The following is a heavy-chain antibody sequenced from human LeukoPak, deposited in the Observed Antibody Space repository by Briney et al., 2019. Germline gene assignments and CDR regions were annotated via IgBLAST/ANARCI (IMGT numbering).Heavy chain of an antibody. J-gene: IGHJ4*02. CDR1: GFTFSSYS. Sequence: PGGSLRLSCAASGFTFSSYSMNWVRQAPGKGLEWVSSIGSSSSYIYYADSVKGRFTISRDNAKNSLYLQMNSLRAEDTAVYYCARDHGSGSTPLFDYWGQGTLVTVSS. CDR2: IGSSSSYI. CDR3: ARDHGSGSTPLFDY. D-gene: IGHD3-10*01. V-gene: IGHV3-21*01.